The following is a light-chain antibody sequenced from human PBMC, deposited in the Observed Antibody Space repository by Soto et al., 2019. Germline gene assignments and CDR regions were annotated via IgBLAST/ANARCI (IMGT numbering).Light chain of an antibody. CDR1: QTIHSH. CDR3: QQYSDWPLT. V-gene: IGKV3D-15*01. Sequence: EIVMTQSPATLSVSPGERVTLSCRPSQTIHSHLAWYQQRPGQAPRPLIYVASTRATGIPARFSGNGFGTEFTLTISSLQSEDFAVYYCQQYSDWPLTFGGGTKVEIK. J-gene: IGKJ4*01. CDR2: VAS.